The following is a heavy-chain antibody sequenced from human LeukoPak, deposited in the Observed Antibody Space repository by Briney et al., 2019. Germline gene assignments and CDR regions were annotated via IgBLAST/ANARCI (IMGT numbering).Heavy chain of an antibody. CDR1: GYTFTSYG. J-gene: IGHJ5*02. CDR3: ARVLGYCSSTSCYSGWFDP. Sequence: EAPVKVSCKASGYTFTSYGISWVRQAPGQGLEWMGWISAYNGNTNYAQKLQGRVTMTTDTSTSTAYMELRSLRSDDTAVYYCARVLGYCSSTSCYSGWFDPWGQGTLVTVSS. D-gene: IGHD2-2*01. CDR2: ISAYNGNT. V-gene: IGHV1-18*01.